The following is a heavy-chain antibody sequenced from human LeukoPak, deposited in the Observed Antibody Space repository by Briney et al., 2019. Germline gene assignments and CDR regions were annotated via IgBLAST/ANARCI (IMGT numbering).Heavy chain of an antibody. D-gene: IGHD3-16*01. CDR2: IDVNSGVT. CDR1: GYTFTGSY. V-gene: IGHV1-2*06. CDR3: ARYIGGSGWC. Sequence: ASVKVSCKTSGYTFTGSYVHWVRQAPGQGLEWMGRIDVNSGVTYLAQKFQGRVTLTRDTSISTDYLELSSLNSDDSAVYYCARYIGGSGWCWGQGALVTVSS. J-gene: IGHJ4*02.